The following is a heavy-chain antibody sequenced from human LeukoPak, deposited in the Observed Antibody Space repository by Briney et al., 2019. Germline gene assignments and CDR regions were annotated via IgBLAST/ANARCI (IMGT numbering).Heavy chain of an antibody. J-gene: IGHJ3*01. CDR3: ARGFLVGAKDAFDF. D-gene: IGHD1-26*01. V-gene: IGHV3-33*01. Sequence: GGSLRLSCAASGFIFSSYGMHWVRQAPGKGLEWVAGISYGGSNKDYADSVKGRFNISRDNSKKMLYLQMNSLRAEDTAVYYCARGFLVGAKDAFDFWGQGTMVTVSS. CDR2: ISYGGSNK. CDR1: GFIFSSYG.